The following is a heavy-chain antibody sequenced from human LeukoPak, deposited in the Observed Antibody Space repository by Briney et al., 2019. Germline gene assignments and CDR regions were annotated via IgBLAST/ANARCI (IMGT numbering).Heavy chain of an antibody. V-gene: IGHV3-33*03. J-gene: IGHJ5*02. D-gene: IGHD5-18*01. CDR2: IWYDGSNK. CDR1: GFTFSSYG. CDR3: ARPRGYSYGKIATNWFDP. Sequence: GRSLRLSCAASGFTFSSYGMHWVRQAPGKGLEWVAVIWYDGSNKYYADSVRGRFTISRDNAKNTLYLQMNSLRAEDTAVYYCARPRGYSYGKIATNWFDPWGQGALVTVSS.